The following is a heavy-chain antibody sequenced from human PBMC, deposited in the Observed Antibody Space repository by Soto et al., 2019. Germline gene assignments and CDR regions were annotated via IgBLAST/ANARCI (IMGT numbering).Heavy chain of an antibody. CDR2: IYPGDSDT. J-gene: IGHJ4*02. D-gene: IGHD6-19*01. CDR3: ARLFATSGWYDY. V-gene: IGHV5-51*01. Sequence: LVESVTISCKVSGYSFTSYCIVWVLQMPGKGLERMGIIYPGDSDTRYSPSFQGQVTISADKSITTTYLQWSSLKSSDTAIYYCARLFATSGWYDYWGQGTMVTVSS. CDR1: GYSFTSYC.